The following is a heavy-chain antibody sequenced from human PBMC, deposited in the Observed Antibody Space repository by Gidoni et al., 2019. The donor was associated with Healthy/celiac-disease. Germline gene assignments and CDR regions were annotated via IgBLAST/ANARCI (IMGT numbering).Heavy chain of an antibody. CDR1: GFTFSSYA. CDR2: ISGSGGST. J-gene: IGHJ6*03. V-gene: IGHV3-23*01. CDR3: AKDDADYGGNYYYYYMDV. D-gene: IGHD4-17*01. Sequence: EVQLLESGGGLVQPGGSLRLSCAASGFTFSSYARSWVRQAPGKGLEWVSAISGSGGSTYYADSVKGRFTISRDNSKNTLYLQMNSLRAEDTAVYYCAKDDADYGGNYYYYYMDVWGKGTTVTVSS.